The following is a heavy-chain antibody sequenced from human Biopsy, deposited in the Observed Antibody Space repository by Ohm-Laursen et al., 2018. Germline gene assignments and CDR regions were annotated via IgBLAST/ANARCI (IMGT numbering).Heavy chain of an antibody. CDR1: GFTFSSYA. D-gene: IGHD6-6*01. Sequence: SLRLSCSASGFTFSSYAMERVRQAPGKGLEWVSSIAERSTYISYADSVKGRFTISRDNAQNSLYLQMNNLRVEDTAVYYCARARGRKSIAATDYWGQGVLVTVSS. CDR3: ARARGRKSIAATDY. V-gene: IGHV3-21*06. CDR2: IAERSTYI. J-gene: IGHJ4*02.